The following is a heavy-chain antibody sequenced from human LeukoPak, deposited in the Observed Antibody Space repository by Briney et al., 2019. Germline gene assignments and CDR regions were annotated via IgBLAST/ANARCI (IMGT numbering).Heavy chain of an antibody. J-gene: IGHJ4*02. CDR3: ARVYSSPSIDY. CDR2: IYYSGST. D-gene: IGHD6-6*01. CDR1: GGSISSYY. Sequence: SETLSLTCTVSGGSISSYYWSWIRQPPGKGLEWIGYIYYSGSTNYNPSLKSRVTISVDTSKNQFSLKLSSVTAADTAVYYCARVYSSPSIDYWGQGTLVTVSS. V-gene: IGHV4-59*08.